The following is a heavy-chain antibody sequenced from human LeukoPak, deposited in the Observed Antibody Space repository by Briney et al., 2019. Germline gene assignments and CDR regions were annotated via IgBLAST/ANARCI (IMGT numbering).Heavy chain of an antibody. CDR2: IYTSGST. J-gene: IGHJ4*02. CDR3: ARAMRVVRFFDY. Sequence: SETLSLTCTVSGGSFNSGSYYWSWIRQPAGKGLEWVGRIYTSGSTNYNPSLKSRVIISVDTSKNQFSLQLTSVTAADTAVYYCARAMRVVRFFDYWGQGILVTVSS. CDR1: GGSFNSGSYY. D-gene: IGHD3-22*01. V-gene: IGHV4-61*02.